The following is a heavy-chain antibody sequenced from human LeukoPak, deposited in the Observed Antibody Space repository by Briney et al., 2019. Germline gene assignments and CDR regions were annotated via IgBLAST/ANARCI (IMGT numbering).Heavy chain of an antibody. CDR2: INPSGSST. Sequence: GASVKVSCKTFGYTFTNYYMHWVRQAPGQGLEWMAIINPSGSSTTYAQKFQGRVTMTRDTSTSTDFMELSSLRSEDTAVYYCARHDLGGSSPFDYWGQGTLVTVSS. D-gene: IGHD2-15*01. CDR3: ARHDLGGSSPFDY. V-gene: IGHV1-46*01. J-gene: IGHJ4*02. CDR1: GYTFTNYY.